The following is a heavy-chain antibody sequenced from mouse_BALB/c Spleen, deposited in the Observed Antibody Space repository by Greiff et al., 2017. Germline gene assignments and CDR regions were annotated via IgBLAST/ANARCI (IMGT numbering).Heavy chain of an antibody. CDR1: GYTFTSYV. Sequence: LVESGPELVKPGASVKMSCKASGYTFTSYVMHWVKQKPGQGLEWIGYINPYNDGTKYNEKFKGKATLTSDKSSSTAYMELSSLTSEDSAVYYCARGATMITTNYAMDYWGQGTSVTVSS. CDR3: ARGATMITTNYAMDY. D-gene: IGHD2-4*01. V-gene: IGHV1-14*01. J-gene: IGHJ4*01. CDR2: INPYNDGT.